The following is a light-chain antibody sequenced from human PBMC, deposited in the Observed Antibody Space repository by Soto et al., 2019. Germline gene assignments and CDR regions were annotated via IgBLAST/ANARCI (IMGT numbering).Light chain of an antibody. CDR3: QQYDNLPIT. CDR1: EDITKD. Sequence: TQMTQSPSSLSASVGDRVTITCQASEDITKDLNWYQQRPGKAPTVLIYDASTLETGVPSRFSGSGYGTHFTLTISSLHPEDFAVYYCQQYDNLPITFGQGTRLE. CDR2: DAS. V-gene: IGKV1-33*01. J-gene: IGKJ5*01.